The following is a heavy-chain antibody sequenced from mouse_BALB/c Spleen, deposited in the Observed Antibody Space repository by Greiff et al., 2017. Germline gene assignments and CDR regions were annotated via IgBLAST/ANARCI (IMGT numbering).Heavy chain of an antibody. CDR2: IDPANGNT. CDR3: ARHYDYDVFAY. Sequence: VQLKESGAELVKPGASVKLSCTASGFNIKDTYMHWVKQRPEQGLEWIGRIDPANGNTKYDPKFQGKATITADTSSNTAYLQLSSLTSEDTAVYYCARHYDYDVFAYWGQGTLVTVSA. V-gene: IGHV14-3*02. J-gene: IGHJ3*01. CDR1: GFNIKDTY. D-gene: IGHD2-4*01.